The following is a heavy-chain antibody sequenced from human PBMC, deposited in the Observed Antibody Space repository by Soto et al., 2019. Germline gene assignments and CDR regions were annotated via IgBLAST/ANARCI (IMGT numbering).Heavy chain of an antibody. Sequence: ASVKVSSRASCYTFTNYGISWLRQAPGQGLEWMGWISGYNGNTKYAQKLQGRITMTRDKCTSIAYMELRSQSAEDSAAYPCGKGIVPAAKTSLNDYWGQGTRVTVCS. CDR1: CYTFTNYG. CDR3: GKGIVPAAKTSLNDY. CDR2: ISGYNGNT. J-gene: IGHJ4*02. D-gene: IGHD2-2*01. V-gene: IGHV1-18*04.